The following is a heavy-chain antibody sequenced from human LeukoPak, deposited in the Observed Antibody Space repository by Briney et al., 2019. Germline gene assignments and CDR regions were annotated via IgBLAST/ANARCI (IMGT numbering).Heavy chain of an antibody. CDR2: MNPNSGNT. CDR1: GYTFTSYD. V-gene: IGHV1-8*01. CDR3: ARDGMTMIVLVDGAFDI. Sequence: ASVKVSCKASGYTFTSYDINWVRQATGQGLEWMGWMNPNSGNTGYAQKFQGRVTMTRNTSISTAYMELSSLRSEDTAVYYCARDGMTMIVLVDGAFDIWGQGTMVTVSS. D-gene: IGHD3-22*01. J-gene: IGHJ3*02.